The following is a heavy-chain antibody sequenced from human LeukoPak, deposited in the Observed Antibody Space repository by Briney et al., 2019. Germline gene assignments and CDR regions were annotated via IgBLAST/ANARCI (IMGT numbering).Heavy chain of an antibody. D-gene: IGHD3-22*01. CDR2: INSDGSST. V-gene: IGHV3-74*01. CDR3: AINPQDYYDSSGYYDY. CDR1: GLTFSSYW. Sequence: GGSLRLSCAASGLTFSSYWMHWVRQAPGKGLVWVSRINSDGSSTSYADSVKGRFTISRDNAKNTLYLQMNSLRAEDTAVYYCAINPQDYYDSSGYYDYWGQGTLVTVSS. J-gene: IGHJ4*02.